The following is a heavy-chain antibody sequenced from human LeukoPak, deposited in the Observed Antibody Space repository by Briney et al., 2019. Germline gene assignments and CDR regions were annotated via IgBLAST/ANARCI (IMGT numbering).Heavy chain of an antibody. D-gene: IGHD3-10*01. J-gene: IGHJ4*02. Sequence: SETLSLTCTVSGGSISSYYWSWIRQPPGKGLEWIGYIYYSGSTNYNPSLKSRVTISVDTSKNQFSLKLSSVTAADTAVYYCASLPRPYYYGSGSYYNVGSNYWGQGTLVTVSS. CDR1: GGSISSYY. CDR3: ASLPRPYYYGSGSYYNVGSNY. CDR2: IYYSGST. V-gene: IGHV4-59*01.